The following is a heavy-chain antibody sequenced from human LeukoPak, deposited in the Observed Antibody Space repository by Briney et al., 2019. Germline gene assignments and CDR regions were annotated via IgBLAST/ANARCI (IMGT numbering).Heavy chain of an antibody. CDR3: ATGWISSWYYLDT. CDR2: IYGRGST. CDR1: GGSISTYY. V-gene: IGHV4-4*07. J-gene: IGHJ4*02. D-gene: IGHD6-13*01. Sequence: PSETLSLTCTVSGGSISTYYWSWIRQPAGKGLEWIARIYGRGSTHYNPSLESRVTVSADLSRNQFSLSLASVTAADTAVYYCATGWISSWYYLDTWGQGTLVTVSS.